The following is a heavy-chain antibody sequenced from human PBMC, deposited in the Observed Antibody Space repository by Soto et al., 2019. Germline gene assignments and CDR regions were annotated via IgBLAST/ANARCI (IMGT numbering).Heavy chain of an antibody. V-gene: IGHV1-18*01. CDR2: ISAYNGNT. J-gene: IGHJ6*02. Sequence: GASVKVSCKASGYTFTSYHINWVRQAPGQGLEWMGWISAYNGNTNYAQKLQGRVTMTTDTSTSTAYMELRSLGSDDKAVYYCARGSSSSYSDYDCGLGVWGQGTTVTVSS. CDR1: GYTFTSYH. CDR3: ARGSSSSYSDYDCGLGV. D-gene: IGHD6-13*01.